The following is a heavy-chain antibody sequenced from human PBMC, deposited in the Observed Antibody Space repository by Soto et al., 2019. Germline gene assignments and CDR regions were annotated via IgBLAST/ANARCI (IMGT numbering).Heavy chain of an antibody. Sequence: GASVKVSCKASGFTFTSSAMQWVLRARGERLEWIGWIVVGSGNTNYAQKFQERVTITRDMSTSTAYMELSSLRSEDTAVYYCAAGYDFWSGYPTYYYYCMDVWGKGTTVTV. J-gene: IGHJ6*03. D-gene: IGHD3-3*01. V-gene: IGHV1-58*02. CDR3: AAGYDFWSGYPTYYYYCMDV. CDR1: GFTFTSSA. CDR2: IVVGSGNT.